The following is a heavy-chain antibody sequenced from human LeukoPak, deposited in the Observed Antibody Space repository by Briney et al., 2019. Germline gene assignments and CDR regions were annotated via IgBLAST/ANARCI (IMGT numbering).Heavy chain of an antibody. CDR2: INPNSGGT. V-gene: IGHV1-2*06. D-gene: IGHD1-26*01. Sequence: GASVNVSCKASGYTFTGYYMHWVRQAPGQGLEWMGRINPNSGGTNYAQKFQGRVTMTRDTSISTAYMELSRLRSDDTAVYYCARVSGSYQRAYYFDYWGQGTLVTVSS. J-gene: IGHJ4*02. CDR1: GYTFTGYY. CDR3: ARVSGSYQRAYYFDY.